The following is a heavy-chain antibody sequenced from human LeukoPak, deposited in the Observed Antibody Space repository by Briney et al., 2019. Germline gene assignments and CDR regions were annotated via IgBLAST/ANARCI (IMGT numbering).Heavy chain of an antibody. CDR3: AKSPAVDAAFDI. CDR1: GFTFSSYA. J-gene: IGHJ3*02. V-gene: IGHV3-23*01. CDR2: ISGSGGST. Sequence: PLGSPRLSCAASGFTFSSYAMSWVRQAPGKGLGWVSAISGSGGSTYYADSVKGRFTISRDNSKNTLYLHMNSLRAEDTAVYYCAKSPAVDAAFDIWGQGTMVSASS. D-gene: IGHD2-15*01.